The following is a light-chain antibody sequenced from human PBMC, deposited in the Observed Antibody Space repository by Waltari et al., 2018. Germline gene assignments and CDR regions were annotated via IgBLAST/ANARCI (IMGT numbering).Light chain of an antibody. CDR3: SSYIDSSTLEL. Sequence: QSALTQPASVSGSPGQSITISCTGTSSDIGGYNYVSWYQQVPGKAPKLIIYDVSNRRSGVAIRVSGSKSGNTASLTISGLQAEDEANYYCSSYIDSSTLELFGGGTSLTVL. CDR1: SSDIGGYNY. V-gene: IGLV2-14*03. J-gene: IGLJ2*01. CDR2: DVS.